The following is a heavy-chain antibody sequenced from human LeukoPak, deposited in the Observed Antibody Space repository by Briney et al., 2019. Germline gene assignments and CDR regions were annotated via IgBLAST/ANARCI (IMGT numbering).Heavy chain of an antibody. CDR2: IYSGGST. CDR3: ARDRQQWLETIDY. J-gene: IGHJ4*02. D-gene: IGHD6-19*01. Sequence: GGSLRLSCAASGFTVSSNYMSWVRQAPGKGLEWVSVIYSGGSTYYADSVKGRFTISRDNSKNTLYLQMNSLRAEDTAVYYCARDRQQWLETIDYWGQGTLVTVSS. V-gene: IGHV3-53*01. CDR1: GFTVSSNY.